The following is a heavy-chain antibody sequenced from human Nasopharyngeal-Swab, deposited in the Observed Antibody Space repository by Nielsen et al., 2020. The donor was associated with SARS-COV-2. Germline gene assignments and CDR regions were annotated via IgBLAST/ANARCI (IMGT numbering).Heavy chain of an antibody. D-gene: IGHD5-18*01. CDR2: ISYDGSNK. CDR1: GFTFSSYA. Sequence: GGSLRLSCAASGFTFSSYAMHWVRQAQGKGLEWVAVISYDGSNKYYADSVKGRFTISRDNSKNTLYLQMNSLRAEDTAVYYCARDAGGGYSYGWTYYYYGMDVWGQGTTVTVSS. CDR3: ARDAGGGYSYGWTYYYYGMDV. J-gene: IGHJ6*02. V-gene: IGHV3-30*04.